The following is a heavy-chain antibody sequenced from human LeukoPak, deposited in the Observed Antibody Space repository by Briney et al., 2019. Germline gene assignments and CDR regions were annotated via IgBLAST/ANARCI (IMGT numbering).Heavy chain of an antibody. D-gene: IGHD3-22*01. J-gene: IGHJ4*02. CDR1: GYSFTSYW. V-gene: IGHV5-51*01. CDR2: IYPGDSEI. CDR3: ARQDDSSGYDLGY. Sequence: PGESLKISCKGSGYSFTSYWIGWVRQMPGKGLEWMGIIYPGDSEIRYSPSFQGQVTISADKSISTAYLQWSSLKAPDTAMYYCARQDDSSGYDLGYWGQGTLVTVSS.